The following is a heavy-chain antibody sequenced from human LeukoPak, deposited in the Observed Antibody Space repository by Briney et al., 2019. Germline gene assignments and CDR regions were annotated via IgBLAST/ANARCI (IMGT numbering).Heavy chain of an antibody. J-gene: IGHJ4*02. CDR2: ISSSSSYT. Sequence: AGGSLRLSCAASGFTFSDYYMCWIRQAPGKGLEWVSYISSSSSYTNYADSVKGRFTISRDNAKNSLYLQMNSLRAEDTAVYYCARDFTYYYGSGSFCDYWGQGTLVTVSS. D-gene: IGHD3-10*01. V-gene: IGHV3-11*06. CDR1: GFTFSDYY. CDR3: ARDFTYYYGSGSFCDY.